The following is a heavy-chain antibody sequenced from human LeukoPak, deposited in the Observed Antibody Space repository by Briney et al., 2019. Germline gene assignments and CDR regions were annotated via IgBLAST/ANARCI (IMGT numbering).Heavy chain of an antibody. J-gene: IGHJ5*02. CDR3: ARGTFTPGP. CDR1: GFTFSTYS. CDR2: ISSSSSTI. V-gene: IGHV3-48*01. Sequence: GGTLRLSCAASGFTFSTYSMNWVRQAPGKGLEWLSHISSSSSTIYYADSVKGRFTISRDNAKNSLYLQMNSLRAEDTAVYYCARGTFTPGPWGQGTLVTVSS.